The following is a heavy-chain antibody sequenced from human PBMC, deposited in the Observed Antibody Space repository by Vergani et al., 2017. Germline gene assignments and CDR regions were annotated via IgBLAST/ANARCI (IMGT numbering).Heavy chain of an antibody. Sequence: VHLLESGGGLVQSGGSLRLSCAASGFTFSDYYMSWIRQAPGKGLEWVSYISSSGSTIYYADSVKGRFIISRDNTNNSLFLQLRSLRAEDAAVYYCARDCTSGGCPDNYGMDVWGQGATVTVSS. CDR1: GFTFSDYY. D-gene: IGHD2-8*01. CDR3: ARDCTSGGCPDNYGMDV. J-gene: IGHJ6*02. V-gene: IGHV3-11*04. CDR2: ISSSGSTI.